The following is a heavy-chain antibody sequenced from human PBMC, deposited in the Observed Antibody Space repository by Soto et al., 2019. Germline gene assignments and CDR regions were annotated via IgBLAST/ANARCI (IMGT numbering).Heavy chain of an antibody. CDR3: ARRPKGPGYSYSWGDALDI. V-gene: IGHV3-7*02. J-gene: IGHJ3*02. CDR1: GFTFSSYW. Sequence: GGSLRLSCAASGFTFSSYWMNWVRQAPGKGLEWVANIKQDGSEKYYVDSVKGRFTISRDNAKNSLYLQVNSLRAEDTAVYYCARRPKGPGYSYSWGDALDIWGKGTMVTVS. D-gene: IGHD6-13*01. CDR2: IKQDGSEK.